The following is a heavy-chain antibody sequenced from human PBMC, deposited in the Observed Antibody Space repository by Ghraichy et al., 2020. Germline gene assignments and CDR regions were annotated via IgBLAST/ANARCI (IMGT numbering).Heavy chain of an antibody. CDR1: AFTFGDFW. Sequence: GGSLRLSCAASAFTFGDFWMTWVRQAPGKGLEWVAYINKDGSATYYVNSVRGRFTIARDNAKNSLYLQMNSLTVEDTVIYYCARRYSPGYPYYLGNWGQGSLGTV. J-gene: IGHJ4*02. V-gene: IGHV3-7*01. D-gene: IGHD2-15*01. CDR2: INKDGSAT. CDR3: ARRYSPGYPYYLGN.